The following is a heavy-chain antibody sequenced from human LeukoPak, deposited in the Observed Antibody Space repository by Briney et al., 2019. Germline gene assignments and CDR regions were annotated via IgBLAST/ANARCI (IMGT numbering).Heavy chain of an antibody. Sequence: SVKVSCKASGGTFSSYAISWVRQAPGQGIEWMGGIIPIFGTANHAHKFQGRVTITTDESTSTAYMELGSLRSEDTAVYYCASYPPPPYYYDSSGYYYWGQGTLVAVSS. CDR3: ASYPPPPYYYDSSGYYY. CDR2: IIPIFGTA. J-gene: IGHJ4*02. V-gene: IGHV1-69*05. D-gene: IGHD3-22*01. CDR1: GGTFSSYA.